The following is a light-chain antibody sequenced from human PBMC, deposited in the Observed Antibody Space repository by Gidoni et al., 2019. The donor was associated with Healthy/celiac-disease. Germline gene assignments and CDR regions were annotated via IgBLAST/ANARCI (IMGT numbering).Light chain of an antibody. J-gene: IGKJ1*01. CDR1: QSVSSSY. CDR2: GAS. CDR3: QQYGSSPTWT. Sequence: EIVLTQSPGTLSLSPGERATLPCRASQSVSSSYLAWYQQKPGQAPRLLIYGASSRATGIPDRFSGSGSGTDFTLTTSRLEPEDFAVYYCQQYGSSPTWTFGQGTKVEIK. V-gene: IGKV3-20*01.